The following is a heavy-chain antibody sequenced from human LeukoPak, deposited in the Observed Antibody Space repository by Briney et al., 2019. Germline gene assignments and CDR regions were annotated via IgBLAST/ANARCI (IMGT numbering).Heavy chain of an antibody. J-gene: IGHJ4*02. V-gene: IGHV3-23*01. CDR1: GFTFSSYA. CDR3: ARRGSGSYYFDY. Sequence: GGSLRLSCAASGFTFSSYAMSWVRQAPGKGLEWVSGISGSGGSTYYADSVKGRFTISRDNSKNTLYLQTNSLRAEDTAVYYCARRGSGSYYFDYWGQGTLVTVSS. CDR2: ISGSGGST. D-gene: IGHD1-26*01.